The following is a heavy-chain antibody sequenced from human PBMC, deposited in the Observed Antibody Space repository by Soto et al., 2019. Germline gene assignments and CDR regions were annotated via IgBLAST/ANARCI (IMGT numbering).Heavy chain of an antibody. CDR3: ARGHYGYSSSWHLDDYYYYYGMDV. Sequence: QVQLVQSGAEVHKPGSSVKVSCTAAGGTFSSYAISWVRQAPGQGLEWMGAIIPIFGTANYAQKFQGRVTITADESTSTAYMELGSLRSEDTAVYYCARGHYGYSSSWHLDDYYYYYGMDVWGQGTTVTVSS. CDR1: GGTFSSYA. J-gene: IGHJ6*02. CDR2: IIPIFGTA. D-gene: IGHD6-13*01. V-gene: IGHV1-69*01.